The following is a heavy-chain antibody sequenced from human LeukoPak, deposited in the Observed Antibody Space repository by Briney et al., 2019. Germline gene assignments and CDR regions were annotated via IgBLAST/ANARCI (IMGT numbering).Heavy chain of an antibody. Sequence: PGGSLRLSCAASGFTFSSYAMSWVRQAPGKGLEWVAFIRYDGSNKYYADSVKGRFTISRDNSKNTLYLQMNSLRGEDTAVYYCAKDGDTMSGTYYYDMDVWGKGTTVTIS. CDR3: AKDGDTMSGTYYYDMDV. D-gene: IGHD1-26*01. CDR1: GFTFSSYA. CDR2: IRYDGSNK. V-gene: IGHV3-30*02. J-gene: IGHJ6*03.